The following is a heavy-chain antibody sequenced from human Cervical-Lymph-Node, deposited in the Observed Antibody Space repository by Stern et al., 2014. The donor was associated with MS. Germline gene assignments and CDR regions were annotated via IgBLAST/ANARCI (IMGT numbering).Heavy chain of an antibody. Sequence: EVQLEESGGGLVQPGGSLRLSCAASGFTFRRYVMHWVRQAPGEGLVWVSRINPDATDIEYADSVKGRFTISRDNVKSTLFLQMSDLRVEDTAVYYCAGDVNYKVDYWGQGTPVTVSS. V-gene: IGHV3-74*03. CDR1: GFTFRRYV. J-gene: IGHJ4*02. CDR3: AGDVNYKVDY. D-gene: IGHD5-24*01. CDR2: INPDATDI.